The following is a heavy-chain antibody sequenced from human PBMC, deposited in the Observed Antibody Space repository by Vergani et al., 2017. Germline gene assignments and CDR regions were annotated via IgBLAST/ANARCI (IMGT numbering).Heavy chain of an antibody. D-gene: IGHD2-2*01. CDR2: MNPNSGNT. CDR3: ATCSTSWYAAYYDDGMDV. J-gene: IGHJ6*02. Sequence: QVQLVQSGAEVKKPGASVKVSCKASGYTFTSYDINWVRQATGQGLEWMGWMNPNSGNTGYAQKFQGRVTMTRNTSISTAYMELSSLRSEDTAVYYCATCSTSWYAAYYDDGMDVWGQGTTVTVSS. V-gene: IGHV1-8*01. CDR1: GYTFTSYD.